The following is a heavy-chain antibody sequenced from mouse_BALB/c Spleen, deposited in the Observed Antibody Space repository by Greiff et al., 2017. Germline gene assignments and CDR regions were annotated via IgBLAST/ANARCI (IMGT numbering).Heavy chain of an antibody. CDR2: INPSTGYT. CDR1: GYTFTSYW. J-gene: IGHJ3*01. Sequence: VKLQESGAELAKPGASVKMSCKASGYTFTSYWMHWVKQRPGQGLEWIGYINPSTGYTEYNQKFKDKATLTADKSSSTAYMQLSSLTSEDSAVYYCARGDYGNYGWFAYWGQGTLVTVSA. CDR3: ARGDYGNYGWFAY. V-gene: IGHV1-7*01. D-gene: IGHD2-1*01.